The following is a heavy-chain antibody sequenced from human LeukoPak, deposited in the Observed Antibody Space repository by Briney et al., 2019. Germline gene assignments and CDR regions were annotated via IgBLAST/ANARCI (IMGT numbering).Heavy chain of an antibody. J-gene: IGHJ3*02. Sequence: ASVKVSCKASGYTFTSYDINWVRQATGQGLEWMGWMNPNSGNTGYAQKFQGRVTMTRNTSISTAYMELSSLRSEDTAVYYCARGPFTIFGVVIKGGVFDIWGQGTMVAVSS. V-gene: IGHV1-8*01. D-gene: IGHD3-3*01. CDR1: GYTFTSYD. CDR2: MNPNSGNT. CDR3: ARGPFTIFGVVIKGGVFDI.